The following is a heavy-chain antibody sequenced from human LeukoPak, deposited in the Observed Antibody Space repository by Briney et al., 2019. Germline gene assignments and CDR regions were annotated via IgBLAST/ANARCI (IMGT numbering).Heavy chain of an antibody. CDR3: ARDQALVGGKDY. D-gene: IGHD1-26*01. CDR1: GYTLSLLS. CDR2: FDPEDGET. J-gene: IGHJ4*02. Sequence: ASARVSCKVSGYTLSLLSIHWVRQSPGKGLEWMGGFDPEDGETIYSQKFQGRVTMTEDTSTDTAYMELRSLRSDDTAVYYCARDQALVGGKDYWGQGTLVTVSS. V-gene: IGHV1-24*01.